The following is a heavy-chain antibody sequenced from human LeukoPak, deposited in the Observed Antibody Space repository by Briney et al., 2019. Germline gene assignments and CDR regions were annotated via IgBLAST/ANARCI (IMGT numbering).Heavy chain of an antibody. V-gene: IGHV3-30*18. CDR2: ISYDGSNK. J-gene: IGHJ4*02. CDR3: AKDMEVGVLDY. CDR1: GFTFSSYG. Sequence: GGSLRLSCAASGFTFSSYGMHWVRQAPGKGLEWVAVISYDGSNKYYADSVKGRFTISRDNSKNTLYLQMNSLRAEDTAVYYCAKDMEVGVLDYWGQGTLVTVSS. D-gene: IGHD2-8*01.